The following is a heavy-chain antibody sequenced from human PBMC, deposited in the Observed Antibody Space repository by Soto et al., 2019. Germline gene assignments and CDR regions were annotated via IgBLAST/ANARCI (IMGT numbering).Heavy chain of an antibody. D-gene: IGHD5-12*01. CDR2: INHSGST. CDR1: GGSFSGYY. J-gene: IGHJ6*02. V-gene: IGHV4-34*01. Sequence: SETLSLTCAVYGGSFSGYYWSCIRQPPGKGLEWIGEINHSGSTNYNPSLKSRVNISVDTSKNQFSLKLSSVTAADTAVYYCARVKGRVGGGFYYYYGMEVWGQGNTVTVS. CDR3: ARVKGRVGGGFYYYYGMEV.